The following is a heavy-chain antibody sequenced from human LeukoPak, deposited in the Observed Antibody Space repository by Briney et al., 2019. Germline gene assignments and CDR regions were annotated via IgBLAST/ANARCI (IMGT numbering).Heavy chain of an antibody. CDR2: IIPILRIA. CDR3: ARGPPYYGSGLNWFDP. CDR1: GGTFSSYA. D-gene: IGHD3-10*01. V-gene: IGHV1-69*04. Sequence: ASVKVSCKASGGTFSSYAISWVRQAPGQGLEWMGRIIPILRIANYAQKFQGRVTITADKSTSTAYMELSSLRSEDTAVYYCARGPPYYGSGLNWFDPWGQGTLVTVSS. J-gene: IGHJ5*02.